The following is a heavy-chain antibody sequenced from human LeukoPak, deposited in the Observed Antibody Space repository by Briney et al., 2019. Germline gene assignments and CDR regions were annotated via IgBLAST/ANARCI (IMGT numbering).Heavy chain of an antibody. Sequence: SETLSLTCTVSGGSISSYYWSWIRQPPGKGLGWIGYIYYSGSTNYNPSLKSRVTISVDTSKNQFSLKLSSVTAADTTVYYCARYTYYDFWSGYSSPHYYYGMDVWGQGTTVTVSS. D-gene: IGHD3-3*01. CDR2: IYYSGST. V-gene: IGHV4-59*01. CDR3: ARYTYYDFWSGYSSPHYYYGMDV. J-gene: IGHJ6*02. CDR1: GGSISSYY.